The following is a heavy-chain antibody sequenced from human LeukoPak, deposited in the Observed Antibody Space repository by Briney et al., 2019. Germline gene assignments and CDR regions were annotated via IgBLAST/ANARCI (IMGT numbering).Heavy chain of an antibody. V-gene: IGHV3-21*01. CDR3: ATEGRSTTPGY. Sequence: GGSLRLSCGASGFTFSSYTMIWVRQAPGKRLEWVSSISSGSNSIYYADSVKGRFTISRDNAKKSLYLQMNSLRAEDTSVYYCATEGRSTTPGYWGQGTLVTVSS. J-gene: IGHJ4*02. CDR2: ISSGSNSI. D-gene: IGHD2-2*01. CDR1: GFTFSSYT.